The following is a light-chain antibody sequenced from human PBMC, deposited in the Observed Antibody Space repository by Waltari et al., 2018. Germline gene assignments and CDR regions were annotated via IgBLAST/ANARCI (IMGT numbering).Light chain of an antibody. CDR2: WAS. Sequence: DIVMTQSPDSLAVSLGERATINCKSSLSVLYSPNNKNYLAWYQQKPGQPPKLLIYWASTRGSGVPDRLSGSGSGTDFTLTISSLQAEDVAVYYCQQYYGAPLTFGGGTKVEIK. V-gene: IGKV4-1*01. CDR1: LSVLYSPNNKNY. CDR3: QQYYGAPLT. J-gene: IGKJ4*01.